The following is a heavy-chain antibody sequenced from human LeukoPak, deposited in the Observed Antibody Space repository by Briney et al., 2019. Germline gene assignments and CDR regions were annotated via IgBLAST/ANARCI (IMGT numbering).Heavy chain of an antibody. CDR1: GDSISSYY. CDR3: ARLQRITMAGPDYWYFDL. CDR2: ISYSGST. V-gene: IGHV4-59*01. D-gene: IGHD3-10*01. Sequence: SETLSLTCTASGDSISSYYWSWIRQPPEKGLEWIAYISYSGSTNYNPSLKSRVTISVDTSKTQFSLKMTSVTAADTAVYYCARLQRITMAGPDYWYFDLWGRGTLVTVSS. J-gene: IGHJ2*01.